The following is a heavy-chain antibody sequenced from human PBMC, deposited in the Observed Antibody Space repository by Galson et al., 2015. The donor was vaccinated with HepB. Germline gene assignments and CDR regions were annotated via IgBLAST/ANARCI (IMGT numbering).Heavy chain of an antibody. CDR1: GFTFSSHW. D-gene: IGHD6-19*01. CDR3: ARSSGWYSVLYYMDV. J-gene: IGHJ6*03. Sequence: SLRLSCAASGFTFSSHWMSWVRQAPGKGLEWVAIIKQDGGEKYYVDSVKGRFTISRDNDKNSLYLQMNSLRGEDTALYFCARSSGWYSVLYYMDVWGKGTTVTVSS. V-gene: IGHV3-7*01. CDR2: IKQDGGEK.